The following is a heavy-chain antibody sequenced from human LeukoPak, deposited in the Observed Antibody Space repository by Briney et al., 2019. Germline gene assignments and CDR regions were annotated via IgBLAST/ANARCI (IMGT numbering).Heavy chain of an antibody. J-gene: IGHJ3*02. V-gene: IGHV3-7*01. CDR3: ARDWEYYYDSSGYGSAFDI. CDR2: IKQDGSEK. CDR1: GFMLSSYW. Sequence: LSGGSLRLSCAASGFMLSSYWMSWVRQAPGKGLEWVANIKQDGSEKYYVDSVKGRFTISRDNAKNSLYLQMNSLRAEDTAVYYCARDWEYYYDSSGYGSAFDIWGQGTMVTVSS. D-gene: IGHD3-22*01.